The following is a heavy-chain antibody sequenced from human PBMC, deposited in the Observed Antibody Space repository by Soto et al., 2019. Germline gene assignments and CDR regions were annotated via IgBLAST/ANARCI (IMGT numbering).Heavy chain of an antibody. CDR2: IYYSGST. Sequence: SETLSLTCTVSGNSFSSGGYFWSWSRQPPGKGLEWIGYIYYSGSTYYNPSLKSRVTISVDTSKDQFSLKLDSVTAADTAVYFCARGSVIYYAFDYWGQGTLVTVSS. CDR3: ARGSVIYYAFDY. D-gene: IGHD3-10*01. J-gene: IGHJ4*02. V-gene: IGHV4-31*03. CDR1: GNSFSSGGYF.